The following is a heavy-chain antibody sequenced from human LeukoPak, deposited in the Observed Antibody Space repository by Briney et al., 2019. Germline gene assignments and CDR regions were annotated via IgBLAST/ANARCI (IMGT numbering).Heavy chain of an antibody. J-gene: IGHJ6*02. CDR3: AKDGGSWLPTERYYYYYGMDV. Sequence: PGGSLRLSCAASGFTFSSYGMHWVRQAPGKGLEWVAVISYDGSNKYYADSVKGRFTISRDNSKNTLYLQMNSLRAEDTAVYYCAKDGGSWLPTERYYYYYGMDVWGQGTTVTVSS. CDR2: ISYDGSNK. CDR1: GFTFSSYG. V-gene: IGHV3-30*18. D-gene: IGHD5-12*01.